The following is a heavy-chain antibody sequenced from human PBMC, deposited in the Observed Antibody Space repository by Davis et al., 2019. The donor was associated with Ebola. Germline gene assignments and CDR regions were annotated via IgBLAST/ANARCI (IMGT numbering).Heavy chain of an antibody. D-gene: IGHD6-6*01. CDR2: ISAYNGNT. Sequence: ASVKVSCKASGYTFTSYGISWVRQAPGQGLEWMGWISAYNGNTNYAQKLQGRVTMTTDTSTSTAYMELRSLRSDDTAVYYRARDVGYSSSSGDDYWGQGTLVTVSS. CDR1: GYTFTSYG. V-gene: IGHV1-18*01. CDR3: ARDVGYSSSSGDDY. J-gene: IGHJ4*02.